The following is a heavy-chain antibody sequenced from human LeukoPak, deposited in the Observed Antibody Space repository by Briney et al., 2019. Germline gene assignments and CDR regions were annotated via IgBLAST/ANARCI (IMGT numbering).Heavy chain of an antibody. Sequence: QAGGSLRLSCAASGFTFDDYAMHWVRQAPGKGLEWVSGISWNSGSIGYADSVKGRFTISRDNAKNSLYLQMNSLRAEDTAVYYCASRGYSYGYGYFQHWGQGTLVTVSS. J-gene: IGHJ1*01. D-gene: IGHD5-18*01. CDR3: ASRGYSYGYGYFQH. CDR2: ISWNSGSI. V-gene: IGHV3-9*01. CDR1: GFTFDDYA.